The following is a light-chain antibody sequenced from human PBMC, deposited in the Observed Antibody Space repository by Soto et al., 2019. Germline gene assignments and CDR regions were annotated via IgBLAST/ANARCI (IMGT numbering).Light chain of an antibody. CDR1: SSDVGAYNY. V-gene: IGLV2-14*03. J-gene: IGLJ1*01. Sequence: QSVLTQPASVSGSPGQSITISCTGTSSDVGAYNYVSWYQQHPGKAPKVMIYDVSNRPSGVSNRFSGSKSGNTASPTVSGLQAEDEADYYCCSYTNTRTYVFGTGTKVTVL. CDR2: DVS. CDR3: CSYTNTRTYV.